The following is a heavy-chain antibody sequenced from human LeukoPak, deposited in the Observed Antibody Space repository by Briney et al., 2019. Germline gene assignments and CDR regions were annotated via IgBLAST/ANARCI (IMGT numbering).Heavy chain of an antibody. CDR2: VSSSSTYT. J-gene: IGHJ4*02. CDR1: GFTFSDYY. V-gene: IGHV3-11*05. CDR3: ARGEYYFDY. Sequence: GGSLRLSCAASGFTFSDYYMSWIRQAPGKGLEWVSYVSSSSTYTNYADSVKGQFTISRDNAKNSLFLQMNSLRADDTAVYYCARGEYYFDYWGQGTLVTVSS.